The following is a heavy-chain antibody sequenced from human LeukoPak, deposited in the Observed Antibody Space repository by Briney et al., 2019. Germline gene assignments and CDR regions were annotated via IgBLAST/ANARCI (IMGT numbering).Heavy chain of an antibody. CDR1: GYTFTSYG. D-gene: IGHD3-10*01. CDR3: ARGSRLNYYGSGSYRTPFDY. Sequence: ASVKVSCKASGYTFTSYGISWVRQAPGQGLEWMGWISAYNGNTNYAQKLQGRVTMTTDTSTSTAYMELRSLRSDDTAVYYCARGSRLNYYGSGSYRTPFDYWGQGTLVTVSS. CDR2: ISAYNGNT. J-gene: IGHJ4*02. V-gene: IGHV1-18*01.